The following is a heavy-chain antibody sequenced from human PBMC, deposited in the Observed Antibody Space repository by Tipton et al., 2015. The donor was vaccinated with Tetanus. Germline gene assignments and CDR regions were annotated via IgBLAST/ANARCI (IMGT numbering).Heavy chain of an antibody. J-gene: IGHJ5*02. CDR1: GFTFSSYA. CDR3: ARTASESAAAFDP. V-gene: IGHV3-30-3*01. Sequence: RSLRLSCAASGFTFSSYAMHWVRQAPGKGLEWVAVISYDGSNKYYADSVKGRFTISRDNSKNTLYLQMNSLRAEDTAVYYCARTASESAAAFDPWGQGTLVPVSS. CDR2: ISYDGSNK. D-gene: IGHD6-13*01.